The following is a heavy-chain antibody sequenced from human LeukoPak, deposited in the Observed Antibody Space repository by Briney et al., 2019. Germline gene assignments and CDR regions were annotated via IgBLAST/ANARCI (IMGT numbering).Heavy chain of an antibody. D-gene: IGHD4-17*01. V-gene: IGHV3-7*01. Sequence: GGSLRLSCAGSGFTFSRNWMSWVRQAPGKGLEWVANIKQDGTEKYYLDSVKGRFIISRDNAKNSLYLQMNSLRVEDTAVYYCARDSDYSGYDWGQGTLVTVSS. CDR1: GFTFSRNW. CDR3: ARDSDYSGYD. CDR2: IKQDGTEK. J-gene: IGHJ4*02.